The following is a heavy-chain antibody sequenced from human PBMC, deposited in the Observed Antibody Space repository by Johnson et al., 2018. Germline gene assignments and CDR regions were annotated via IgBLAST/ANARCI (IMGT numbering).Heavy chain of an antibody. V-gene: IGHV3-30*03. CDR3: ATDGAYGDYGDAFDI. J-gene: IGHJ3*02. D-gene: IGHD4-17*01. Sequence: QVQLVQSGGGVVQPGRSLRLSCAASGFTFSSYGMHWVRQAPGQGLEWAAVISYDGSNKYYADSVKGRFRISRDNSKNTLDLQMNSLRAEDTAVYYCATDGAYGDYGDAFDIWGQGTKVTVS. CDR2: ISYDGSNK. CDR1: GFTFSSYG.